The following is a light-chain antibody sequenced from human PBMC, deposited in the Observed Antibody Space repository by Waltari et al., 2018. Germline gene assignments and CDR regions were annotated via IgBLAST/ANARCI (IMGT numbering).Light chain of an antibody. J-gene: IGLJ2*01. CDR2: DVT. Sequence: QSALTQPASVSGSPGQSITISCTGTSSAAGGHHLVSRYQQYPGKPPKLMIYDVTERPSGVSNRFSGSKSGNTASLTISGLQAEDEGDYHCSSYTSRSTFVIFGGGTKLTVL. CDR1: SSAAGGHHL. CDR3: SSYTSRSTFVI. V-gene: IGLV2-14*03.